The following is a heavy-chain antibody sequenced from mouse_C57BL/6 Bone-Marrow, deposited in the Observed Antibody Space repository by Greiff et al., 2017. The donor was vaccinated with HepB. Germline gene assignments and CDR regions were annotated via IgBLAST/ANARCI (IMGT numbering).Heavy chain of an antibody. J-gene: IGHJ2*01. V-gene: IGHV3-6*01. CDR2: ISYDGSN. Sequence: EVKLEESGPGLVKPSQSLSLTCSVTGYSITSGYYWNWIRQFPGNKLEWMGYISYDGSNNYNPSLKNRISITRDTSKNQFFLKLNSVTTEDTATYYCAREGGLTGVFDYWGQGTTLTVSS. D-gene: IGHD4-1*01. CDR3: AREGGLTGVFDY. CDR1: GYSITSGYY.